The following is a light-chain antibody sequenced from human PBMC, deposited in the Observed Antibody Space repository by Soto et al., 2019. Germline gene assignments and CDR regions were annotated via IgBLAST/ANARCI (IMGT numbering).Light chain of an antibody. CDR2: DN. CDR1: SSNIGSHP. Sequence: QSVLTQPPSASGTPGLRVTFSCSGSSSNIGSHPVSWYQQLPGTAPKLLIYDNERPSGVPDRFSGSKSGTSASLAISGLQSEDEADYYCAAWDASLNGVIFGGGTKVTVL. CDR3: AAWDASLNGVI. J-gene: IGLJ2*01. V-gene: IGLV1-44*01.